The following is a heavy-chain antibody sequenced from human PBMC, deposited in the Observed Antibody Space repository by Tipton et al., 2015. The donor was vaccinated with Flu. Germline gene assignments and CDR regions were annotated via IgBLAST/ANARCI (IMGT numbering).Heavy chain of an antibody. J-gene: IGHJ4*02. D-gene: IGHD3-10*02. V-gene: IGHV4-39*01. CDR3: ARLSYYDVDLKNFYFDY. CDR1: SGSIRSTDYF. Sequence: GLVKPSETLSLTCTVSSGSIRSTDYFCAWIRQPPGKRLELIGSIYPSGTPYYNPSPKSRVTISVDTSKSQFSLKLRSVTAADTAVYYCARLSYYDVDLKNFYFDYWGQGALVTVSS. CDR2: IYPSGTP.